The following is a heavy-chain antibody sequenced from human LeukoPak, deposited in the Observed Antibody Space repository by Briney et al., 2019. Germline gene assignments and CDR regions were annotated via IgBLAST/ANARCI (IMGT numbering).Heavy chain of an antibody. CDR1: GGSISSGGYS. CDR2: IYYSGSA. Sequence: SQTLSLTCTVSGGSISSGGYSWSWIRQHPGKGLEWIGYIYYSGSAYYNPSLKSRVTISVDTSKNQFSLKLSSVTAADTAVYYCARDHIVVVPAAMKDYYYGMDVWGQGTTVTVSS. D-gene: IGHD2-2*01. CDR3: ARDHIVVVPAAMKDYYYGMDV. V-gene: IGHV4-31*03. J-gene: IGHJ6*02.